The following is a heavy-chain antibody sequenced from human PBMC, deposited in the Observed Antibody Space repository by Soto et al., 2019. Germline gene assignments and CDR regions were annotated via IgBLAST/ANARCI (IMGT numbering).Heavy chain of an antibody. J-gene: IGHJ6*02. V-gene: IGHV3-23*01. CDR2: IRDTGGYT. D-gene: IGHD2-15*01. CDR1: GFTFSGYA. CDR3: ARDHSVSTPLDGIYV. Sequence: GGSLRLSCVASGFTFSGYAMSWVRQAPGKGLQWVSAIRDTGGYTYYADSVKGRFTISRDNSKSTLFLQMDSLTADDSALYYCARDHSVSTPLDGIYVWGHGTTVTVS.